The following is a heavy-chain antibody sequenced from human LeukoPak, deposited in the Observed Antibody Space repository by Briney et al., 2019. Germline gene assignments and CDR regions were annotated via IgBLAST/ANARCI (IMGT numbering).Heavy chain of an antibody. D-gene: IGHD2-15*01. Sequence: GGSLRLSCAVSGFTFSSYAMSWVRQAPGKGLEWVSAISGSGGSTYYADSVKGRFTISRDKSKNTLYLQMNSLRAEDTAVYYCAKARSYCSGGSCYNDYWGQGTLVTVSS. J-gene: IGHJ4*02. CDR3: AKARSYCSGGSCYNDY. CDR1: GFTFSSYA. V-gene: IGHV3-23*01. CDR2: ISGSGGST.